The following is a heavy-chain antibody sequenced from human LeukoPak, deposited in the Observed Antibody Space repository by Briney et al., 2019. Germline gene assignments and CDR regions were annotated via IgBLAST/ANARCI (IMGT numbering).Heavy chain of an antibody. CDR1: GYSISSGYY. D-gene: IGHD3-3*01. V-gene: IGHV4-38-2*02. J-gene: IGHJ4*02. CDR3: ARDPQSGLDY. Sequence: KASQTLSLTCTVSGYSISSGYYWGWIRQPPGKGLEWIGSIYHSGSTYYNPSLKSRVTISVDTSKNQFSLKLSSVTAADTAVYYCARDPQSGLDYWGQGTLVTVSS. CDR2: IYHSGST.